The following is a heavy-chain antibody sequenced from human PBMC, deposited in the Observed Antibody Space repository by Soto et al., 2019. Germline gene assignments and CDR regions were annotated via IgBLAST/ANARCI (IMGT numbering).Heavy chain of an antibody. V-gene: IGHV1-3*01. CDR3: ANALGLYYFDY. D-gene: IGHD3-16*01. J-gene: IGHJ4*02. CDR2: INAGNGNT. CDR1: GYTFTSYA. Sequence: ASVKVSCKASGYTFTSYAMHWVRQAPGQRLEWMGWINAGNGNTKYSQKLQGRVTITRDTSASTDYMELSSLRSEDTAVYYCANALGLYYFDYWGQGTLVTVSS.